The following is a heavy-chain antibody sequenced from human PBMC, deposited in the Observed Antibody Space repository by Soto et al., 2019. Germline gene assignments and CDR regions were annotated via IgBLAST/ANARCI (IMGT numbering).Heavy chain of an antibody. CDR1: GFTFSSYG. CDR2: ISYDGSNK. Sequence: QVQLVESGGGVVQPGRSLRLSCAASGFTFSSYGMHWVRQAPGKGLEWVAVISYDGSNKYYADSVKGRFTISRDNSKNTLYLQMNSMRADDTAVYYCAKERGYIVVENWFDPWGQGTLVTVSS. V-gene: IGHV3-30*18. D-gene: IGHD2-2*01. CDR3: AKERGYIVVENWFDP. J-gene: IGHJ5*02.